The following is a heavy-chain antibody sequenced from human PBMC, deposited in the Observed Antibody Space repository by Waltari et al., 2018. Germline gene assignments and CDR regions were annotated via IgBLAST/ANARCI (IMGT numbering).Heavy chain of an antibody. J-gene: IGHJ4*02. D-gene: IGHD1-20*01. CDR1: GFTFSTYL. CDR3: AREINWNDGGRFFDS. CDR2: IKSDGSST. V-gene: IGHV3-74*01. Sequence: EVQLVESGGGLVQPGESLRLSCTASGFTFSTYLMPWARQAPGKGRVWVSSIKSDGSSTIYAATVKGRFTISRNNAKNTLYLQMNSLRAEDTAVYYCAREINWNDGGRFFDSWGQGTLVTVSS.